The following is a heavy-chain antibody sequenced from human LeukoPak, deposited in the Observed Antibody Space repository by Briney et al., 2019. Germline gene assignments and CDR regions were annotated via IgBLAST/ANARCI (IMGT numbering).Heavy chain of an antibody. Sequence: SETLSLTCTVSGGSISSYYWGWIRQPPGKGLEWIGYIYYSGSTNYNPSLKSRVTISVDTSKNQFSLKLSSVTAADTAVYYCAREVVTVAAPGGFDYWGQGTLVTVSS. CDR2: IYYSGST. J-gene: IGHJ4*02. CDR1: GGSISSYY. D-gene: IGHD6-19*01. V-gene: IGHV4-59*01. CDR3: AREVVTVAAPGGFDY.